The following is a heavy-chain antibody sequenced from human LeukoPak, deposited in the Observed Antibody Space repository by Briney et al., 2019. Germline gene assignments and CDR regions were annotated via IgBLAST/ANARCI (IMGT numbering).Heavy chain of an antibody. V-gene: IGHV3-21*04. CDR1: GFTFSSYS. Sequence: PGGSLRLSCAASGFTFSSYSTNWVRQAPGKGLEWVSSISSSSSYIYYADSVKGRFTISRDNAKNTLYLQMNSLRAEDTAVYYCATPLDYYDTSGYHEGGDWGQGTLVTVSS. CDR2: ISSSSSYI. J-gene: IGHJ4*02. CDR3: ATPLDYYDTSGYHEGGD. D-gene: IGHD3-22*01.